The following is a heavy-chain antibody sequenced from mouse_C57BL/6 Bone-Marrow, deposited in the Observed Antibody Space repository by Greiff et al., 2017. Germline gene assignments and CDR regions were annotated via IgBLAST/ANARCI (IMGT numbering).Heavy chain of an antibody. Sequence: QVQLQQSGAELARPGASVKLYCKASGYTFTSYGISWVKQRTGQGLEWIGEIYPRSGNTYYNEKFKGKATLTEDKSSSTAYMELRSLTSEDSAVYFCARNWDYGGQGTTLTVSS. D-gene: IGHD4-1*01. CDR3: ARNWDY. J-gene: IGHJ2*01. V-gene: IGHV1-81*01. CDR1: GYTFTSYG. CDR2: IYPRSGNT.